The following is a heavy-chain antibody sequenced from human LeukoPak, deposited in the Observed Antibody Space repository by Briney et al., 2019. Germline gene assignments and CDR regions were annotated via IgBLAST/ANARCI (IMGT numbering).Heavy chain of an antibody. CDR2: MSSDGSNK. Sequence: PGGSLRLSCAASGFTFSVYTIHWVRQAPGKGLEWVAVMSSDGSNKYYADSVKGRFTISRDNSRNTMYLQMNSLRAEDTAVYYCARALSSGWSHAFDIWGQETMVTVSS. D-gene: IGHD6-19*01. CDR1: GFTFSVYT. CDR3: ARALSSGWSHAFDI. J-gene: IGHJ3*02. V-gene: IGHV3-30-3*01.